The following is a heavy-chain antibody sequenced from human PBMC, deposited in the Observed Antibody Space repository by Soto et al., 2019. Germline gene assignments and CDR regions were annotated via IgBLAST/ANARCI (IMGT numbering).Heavy chain of an antibody. CDR1: GFTFSSYS. J-gene: IGHJ4*02. Sequence: PGGSLRLSCAASGFTFSSYSMNWVRQAPGKGLEWVSSISSSSSYIYYADSVKGRFTISRDNAKNSLYLQMNSLRAEDTAVYYCARDKSPTYYYDSSGYYPLGYWGQGTLVTVSS. V-gene: IGHV3-21*01. CDR2: ISSSSSYI. CDR3: ARDKSPTYYYDSSGYYPLGY. D-gene: IGHD3-22*01.